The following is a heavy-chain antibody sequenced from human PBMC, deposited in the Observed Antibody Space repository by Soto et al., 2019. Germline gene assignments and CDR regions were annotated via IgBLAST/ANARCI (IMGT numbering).Heavy chain of an antibody. CDR1: GFTFCSYA. V-gene: IGHV3-30-3*01. CDR2: ISYDGSNK. D-gene: IGHD1-26*01. CDR3: ARDGEWELTDYYYYGMDV. Sequence: GGSLRLSCAASGFTFCSYAMHWVRQAPGKGLEWVAVISYDGSNKYYADSVKGRFTISRDNSKNTLYLQMNSLRAEDTAVYYCARDGEWELTDYYYYGMDVWGQGTTVTVSS. J-gene: IGHJ6*02.